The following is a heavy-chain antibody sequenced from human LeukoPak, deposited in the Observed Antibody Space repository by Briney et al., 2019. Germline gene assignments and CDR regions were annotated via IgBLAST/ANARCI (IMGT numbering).Heavy chain of an antibody. CDR2: ISSSSSYI. Sequence: GGSLRLSCAASGFTFSSYSMNWVRQAPGKGLEWVSSISSSSSYIYYADSVKGRFTISRDNAKNSLYLQMNSLRAEDTAVYYCARDMTSVNLNWFDPWGQGTLVTVSS. V-gene: IGHV3-21*01. D-gene: IGHD4-17*01. CDR3: ARDMTSVNLNWFDP. J-gene: IGHJ5*02. CDR1: GFTFSSYS.